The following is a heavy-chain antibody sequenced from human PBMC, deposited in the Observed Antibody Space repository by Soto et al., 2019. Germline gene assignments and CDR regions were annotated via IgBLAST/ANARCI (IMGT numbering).Heavy chain of an antibody. CDR3: ARGGVYSGGWFFGEGFDP. J-gene: IGHJ5*02. V-gene: IGHV1-69*01. D-gene: IGHD6-19*01. CDR2: IIPIFGTA. Sequence: QVQLVQSGAEVKKPGSSVKVSCKASGGTFSSYAISWVRQAPGQGLEWMGGIIPIFGTANYAQKFQGRVTITADESTSTAYMELSSLRSEDTAVYYCARGGVYSGGWFFGEGFDPWGQGTLVTVSS. CDR1: GGTFSSYA.